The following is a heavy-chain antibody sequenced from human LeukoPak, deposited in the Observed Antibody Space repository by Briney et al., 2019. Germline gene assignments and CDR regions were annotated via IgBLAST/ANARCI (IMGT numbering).Heavy chain of an antibody. J-gene: IGHJ4*02. CDR2: ISTYNGNT. Sequence: ASVKVSCKASGYTFTNYHISWVRQAPGQGLEWMGWISTYNGNTNYAPKFQGRVTMTTDTSTRTAYMELRSLRSDVTAVYYCARDASAYYSWWFDYWGQGTLVTVSS. CDR3: ARDASAYYSWWFDY. V-gene: IGHV1-18*01. CDR1: GYTFTNYH. D-gene: IGHD3-22*01.